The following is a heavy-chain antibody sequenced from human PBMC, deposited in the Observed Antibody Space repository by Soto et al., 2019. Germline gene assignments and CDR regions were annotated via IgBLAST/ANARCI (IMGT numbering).Heavy chain of an antibody. Sequence: DVQVVQSGGGLVQPGGSLKLSCAASGFAFNDSAMHWVRQASGKGLEWVARVRSKTNNYATAYTVSVRGRFTVSRHDSMGTTSLQMNSLKTQDTAMYYCTNNFVWGQGVLVTVPS. D-gene: IGHD2-15*01. V-gene: IGHV3-73*01. J-gene: IGHJ4*02. CDR3: TNNFV. CDR1: GFAFNDSA. CDR2: VRSKTNNYAT.